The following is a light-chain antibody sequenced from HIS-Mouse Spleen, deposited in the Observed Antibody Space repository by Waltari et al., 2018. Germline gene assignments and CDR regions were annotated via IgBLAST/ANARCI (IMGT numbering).Light chain of an antibody. J-gene: IGLJ1*01. CDR3: CSYAGSYTGV. V-gene: IGLV2-11*01. Sequence: QSALTQPRSVSGSPGQSVTISCTGTSSDVGGYSSVSWYQQHPGKAPKLLIDEVSNRPSGVPDRFSGSKSGNTASLTISGLQAEDEADYYCCSYAGSYTGVFGTGTKVTVL. CDR2: EVS. CDR1: SSDVGGYSS.